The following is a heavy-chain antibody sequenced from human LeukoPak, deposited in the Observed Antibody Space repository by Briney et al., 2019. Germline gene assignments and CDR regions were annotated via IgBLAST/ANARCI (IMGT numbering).Heavy chain of an antibody. J-gene: IGHJ3*02. CDR3: ARVRGAYESYDAFDI. V-gene: IGHV1-2*02. CDR2: INPNSGGT. D-gene: IGHD5-12*01. CDR1: GYTFTANY. Sequence: GASVKVSCKASGYTFTANYMHWVRQAPGQGLEWMGWINPNSGGTNYAQKFQGRVTMTRDTSISTAYMELSRLTSDDTAVYYCARVRGAYESYDAFDIWGQGTMVTVSS.